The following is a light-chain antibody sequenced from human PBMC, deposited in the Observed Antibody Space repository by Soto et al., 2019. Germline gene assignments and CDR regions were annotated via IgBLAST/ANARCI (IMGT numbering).Light chain of an antibody. V-gene: IGKV3D-11*02. CDR1: QSISDT. Sequence: EVVMTQYQATLSVSPGGRATLSCRASQSISDTLAWYQQKPGQAPRLLIYDASKRATGIPARFSGSGSGTNFTLTISSLEPEDFAVYYCQQRRSWQVTFGQGTRLEN. J-gene: IGKJ5*01. CDR3: QQRRSWQVT. CDR2: DAS.